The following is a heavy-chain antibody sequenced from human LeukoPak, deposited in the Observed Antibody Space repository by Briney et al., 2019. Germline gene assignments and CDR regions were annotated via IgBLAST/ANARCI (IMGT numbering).Heavy chain of an antibody. CDR1: GGSFSGSY. V-gene: IGHV4-34*01. J-gene: IGHJ4*02. D-gene: IGHD2-15*01. CDR3: ARVLVVAATVGFDY. CDR2: INHSGST. Sequence: SETLSLTCAVYGGSFSGSYWSWIRQPPGKGLEWIGEINHSGSTNYNPSLKSRVTISVDTSKNQFSLKLSSVTAADTAVYYCARVLVVAATVGFDYWGQGTLVTVSS.